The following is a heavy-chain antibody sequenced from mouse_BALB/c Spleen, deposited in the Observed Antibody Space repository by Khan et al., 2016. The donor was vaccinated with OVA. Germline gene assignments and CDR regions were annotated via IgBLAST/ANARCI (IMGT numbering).Heavy chain of an antibody. CDR2: INTYTGEP. D-gene: IGHD2-10*01. Sequence: QIQLVQSGPELKKPGDTVKISCKTSGYTFTNYGMNWVKQAPGKGLKWMGWINTYTGEPTYADDFKGRFAFSLETSASTAYLRINNLKNEDTATYFCARPPYFSYVMVYWGQGTSVTVSS. CDR3: ARPPYFSYVMVY. J-gene: IGHJ4*01. V-gene: IGHV9-3-1*01. CDR1: GYTFTNYG.